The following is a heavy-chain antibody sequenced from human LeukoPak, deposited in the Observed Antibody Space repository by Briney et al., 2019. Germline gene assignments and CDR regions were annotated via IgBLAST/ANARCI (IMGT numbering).Heavy chain of an antibody. CDR3: PKDREHIYNYGSYTMAV. J-gene: IGHJ6*02. Sequence: PGRSLRLSCAASEFTFRNYAMHWVRQGPDKGLEWVAVISSDAKNKYYADSVKGRFTISRDNSKNTLYLQMNSLRVDDTAVYYCPKDREHIYNYGSYTMAVWGQGTTFTVSS. V-gene: IGHV3-30*04. D-gene: IGHD5-24*01. CDR1: EFTFRNYA. CDR2: ISSDAKNK.